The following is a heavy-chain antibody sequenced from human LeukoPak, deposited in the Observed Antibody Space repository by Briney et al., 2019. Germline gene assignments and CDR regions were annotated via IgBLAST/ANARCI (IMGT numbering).Heavy chain of an antibody. V-gene: IGHV3-48*03. Sequence: AGGSLRLSCAASEFTFTSYELNWVRQAPGKVLEWVSYISSSGNTISYADSVKGRFTISRHNAKNSLYLQVISLRAEDTAVYYCARGPSIAARYDAFDIWGQGTMVTVSS. CDR1: EFTFTSYE. CDR2: ISSSGNTI. CDR3: ARGPSIAARYDAFDI. J-gene: IGHJ3*02. D-gene: IGHD6-6*01.